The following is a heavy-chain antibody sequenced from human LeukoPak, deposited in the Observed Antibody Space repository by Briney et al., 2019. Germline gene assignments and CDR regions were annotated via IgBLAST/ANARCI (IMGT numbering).Heavy chain of an antibody. CDR3: ARVWLGFPSAMDV. Sequence: GGSLRLSCAASGFTFSSYSMNWVRQAPGEGLEWVSSISSSSSYIYYADSVKGRFTISRDNAKNSLYLQMNSLRAEDTAVYYCARVWLGFPSAMDVWGKGTTVTVSS. CDR2: ISSSSSYI. J-gene: IGHJ6*03. V-gene: IGHV3-21*01. CDR1: GFTFSSYS. D-gene: IGHD5-12*01.